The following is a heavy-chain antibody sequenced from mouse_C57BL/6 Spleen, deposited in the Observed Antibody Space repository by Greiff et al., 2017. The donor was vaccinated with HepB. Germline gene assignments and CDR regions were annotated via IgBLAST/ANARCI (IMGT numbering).Heavy chain of an antibody. J-gene: IGHJ4*01. Sequence: EVQLQQSGPVLVKPGASVKMSCKASGYTFTDYYMNWVKQSHGKSLEWIGVINPYNGGTSYNQKFKGKATLTVDKSSSTAYMELNSLTSEDSAVYYCASPLDGSSESYYAMDYWGQGTSVTVSS. CDR1: GYTFTDYY. CDR2: INPYNGGT. D-gene: IGHD1-1*01. V-gene: IGHV1-19*01. CDR3: ASPLDGSSESYYAMDY.